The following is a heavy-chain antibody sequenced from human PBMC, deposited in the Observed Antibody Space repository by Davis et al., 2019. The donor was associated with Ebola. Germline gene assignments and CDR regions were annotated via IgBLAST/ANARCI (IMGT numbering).Heavy chain of an antibody. V-gene: IGHV3-9*01. CDR1: GLTFDNYA. D-gene: IGHD3-10*01. CDR3: AKDFYGSGSYIDA. CDR2: ITSNSGTT. Sequence: SLKISCATSGLTFDNYAMHWFRQAPGKGLEWVSGITSNSGTTAYADSEKGRFTISRDNAKDSLYLQMNSLRIEDTAFYYCAKDFYGSGSYIDAWGQGTLVAVSS. J-gene: IGHJ5*02.